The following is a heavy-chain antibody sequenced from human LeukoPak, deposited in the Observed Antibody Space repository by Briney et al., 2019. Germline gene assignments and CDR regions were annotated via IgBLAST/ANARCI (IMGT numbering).Heavy chain of an antibody. V-gene: IGHV6-1*01. D-gene: IGHD6-13*01. CDR1: GDSVSSNSAA. Sequence: SQTLSLTCAISGDSVSSNSAAWNSIRQSPSRGLEWLGRTYYRSKWYNDYAVSVKRRITINPDTSKNQFSLQLNSVTPEDTAVYYCARAAAGTGKWVGYWGQGTLVTVSS. CDR3: ARAAAGTGKWVGY. J-gene: IGHJ4*02. CDR2: TYYRSKWYN.